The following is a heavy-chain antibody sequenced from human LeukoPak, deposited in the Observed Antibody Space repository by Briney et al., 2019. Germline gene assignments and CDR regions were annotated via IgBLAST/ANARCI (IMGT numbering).Heavy chain of an antibody. D-gene: IGHD6-19*01. Sequence: PSETLSLTCTVSGGSISSYYWSWIRQPPGKGLEGIGYIYYSGSTNYNPSLKSRVTISVDTSKSQFSLKLSSVIAADTAVYYCARRAYSSGFDYIDYWGQGTLVTVSS. J-gene: IGHJ4*02. CDR2: IYYSGST. CDR1: GGSISSYY. V-gene: IGHV4-59*08. CDR3: ARRAYSSGFDYIDY.